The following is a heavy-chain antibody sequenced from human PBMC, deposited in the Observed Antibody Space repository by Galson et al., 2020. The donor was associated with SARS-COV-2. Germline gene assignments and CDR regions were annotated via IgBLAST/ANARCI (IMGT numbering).Heavy chain of an antibody. CDR3: ASAAGDWGAYYFDY. J-gene: IGHJ4*02. V-gene: IGHV5-51*01. CDR2: VYPGDSDT. Sequence: KIGESLKISCKGSGYSFTSYWIGWVRQMPGKGLEWMGIVYPGDSDTRYSPPFQGQVTISADKSISTAYLQWSSLKASDTAMYYCASAAGDWGAYYFDYWGRGTLVTVSS. CDR1: GYSFTSYW. D-gene: IGHD7-27*01.